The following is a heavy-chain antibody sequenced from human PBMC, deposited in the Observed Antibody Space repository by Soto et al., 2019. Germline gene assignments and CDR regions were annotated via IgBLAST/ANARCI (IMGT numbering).Heavy chain of an antibody. J-gene: IGHJ4*02. D-gene: IGHD6-13*01. V-gene: IGHV3-30*18. CDR1: GFTFSSYG. CDR2: ISYDGSNK. Sequence: GGSLRLSCAASGFTFSSYGMHWVRQAPGKGLEWVAVISYDGSNKYYADSVKGRFTISRDNSKNTLYLQMNSLRAEDTAVYYCAKDPGGIAAAGTLDYWGQGTRVTSPQ. CDR3: AKDPGGIAAAGTLDY.